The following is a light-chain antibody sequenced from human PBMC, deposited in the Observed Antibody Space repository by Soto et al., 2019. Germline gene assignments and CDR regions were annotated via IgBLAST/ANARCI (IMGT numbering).Light chain of an antibody. CDR3: CSYAGSSTFEV. J-gene: IGLJ1*01. V-gene: IGLV2-23*03. CDR1: SSDVGSYNL. Sequence: VLTEPASVSGSPGQSITISCTGTSSDVGSYNLVSWYQQHPGKAPKLMIYEGSKRPSGVSNRFSGSKSGNTASLTISGLQAEDEADYYCCSYAGSSTFEVFGTGTKVTVL. CDR2: EGS.